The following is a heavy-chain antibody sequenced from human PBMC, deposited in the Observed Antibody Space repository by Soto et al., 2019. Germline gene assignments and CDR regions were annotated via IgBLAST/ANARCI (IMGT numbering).Heavy chain of an antibody. J-gene: IGHJ4*02. CDR3: AREYCTTTSCYGVDF. V-gene: IGHV1-18*01. D-gene: IGHD2-2*01. CDR2: ISGSNDNT. Sequence: QVQLVQSGAEVKMPGASVKVSCKASGDIFTTYGISWVRQAPGQGLEWMGWISGSNDNTKYAQSFQGRVLITADTSTSTAYMELRSLSSDDTAVYYCAREYCTTTSCYGVDFWGQGTLVTVSS. CDR1: GDIFTTYG.